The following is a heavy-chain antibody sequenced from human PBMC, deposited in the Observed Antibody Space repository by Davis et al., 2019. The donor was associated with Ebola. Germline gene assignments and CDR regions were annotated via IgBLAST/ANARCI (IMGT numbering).Heavy chain of an antibody. CDR1: GGSISSYY. CDR3: ARGVTGAHFDY. V-gene: IGHV4-59*01. Sequence: PSETLSLTCTVPGGSISSYYWSWIRQPPGKGLEWIGYIYYSGSTNYNPSLKSRVTISVDTSKNQFSLKLSSVTAADTAVYYCARGVTGAHFDYWGQGTLVTVSS. D-gene: IGHD2-21*02. J-gene: IGHJ4*02. CDR2: IYYSGST.